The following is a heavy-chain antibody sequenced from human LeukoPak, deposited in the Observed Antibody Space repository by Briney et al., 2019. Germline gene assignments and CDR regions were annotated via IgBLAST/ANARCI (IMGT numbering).Heavy chain of an antibody. V-gene: IGHV3-30*02. CDR1: GFTFSSYG. J-gene: IGHJ4*02. Sequence: GGSLRLSCAASGFTFSSYGMHWVRQAPGKGLEWVAFIRYDGSNKYYADSVKGRFTISRDNSKNTLYLQMNSLRAEDTAVYYCAKDIVLMVYATLFDYWGQGTLVTVTS. D-gene: IGHD2-8*01. CDR2: IRYDGSNK. CDR3: AKDIVLMVYATLFDY.